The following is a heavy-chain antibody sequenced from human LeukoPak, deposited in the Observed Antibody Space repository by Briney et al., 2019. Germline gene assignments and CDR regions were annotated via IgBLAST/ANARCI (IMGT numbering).Heavy chain of an antibody. CDR3: AKEQNSKGFFDY. J-gene: IGHJ4*02. CDR2: ISGSGAGT. CDR1: GFTFSTYA. Sequence: GGSLRLSCAASGFTFSTYAMSWVRQAPGKGLEWVSTISGSGAGTYYADSVKGRFTISRDNPKNTLYLQMNSLRAEDTAVYYCAKEQNSKGFFDYWGQGTLATVSS. D-gene: IGHD4-23*01. V-gene: IGHV3-23*01.